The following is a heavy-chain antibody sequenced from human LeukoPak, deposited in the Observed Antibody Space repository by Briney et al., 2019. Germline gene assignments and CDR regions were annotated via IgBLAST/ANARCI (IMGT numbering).Heavy chain of an antibody. V-gene: IGHV4-59*08. J-gene: IGHJ4*02. Sequence: PSETLSLTCTVSGGSISSYYWSWIRQPPGKGLEWIWYIYYSGSTNYNPSLKSRVTISVDTSKNQFSLKLSSVTAADTAVYYCARHRYGSATDYWGQGTLVTVSS. CDR3: ARHRYGSATDY. CDR2: IYYSGST. D-gene: IGHD3-10*01. CDR1: GGSISSYY.